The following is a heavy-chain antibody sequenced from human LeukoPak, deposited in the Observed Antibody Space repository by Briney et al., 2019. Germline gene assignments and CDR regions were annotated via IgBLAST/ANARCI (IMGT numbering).Heavy chain of an antibody. CDR1: GGSISSGGYY. CDR2: INHSGST. V-gene: IGHV4-31*03. J-gene: IGHJ4*02. CDR3: ARFTLSGSCFDY. D-gene: IGHD1-26*01. Sequence: SETLSLTCTVSGGSISSGGYYWSWIRQHPGKGLEWIGEINHSGSTSYNPSPRSRVTISVDTSKNQFSLKLSSVTAADTAVYYCARFTLSGSCFDYWGQGTLVTVSS.